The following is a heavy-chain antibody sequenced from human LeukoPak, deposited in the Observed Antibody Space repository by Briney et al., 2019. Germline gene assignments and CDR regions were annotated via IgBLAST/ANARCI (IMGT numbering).Heavy chain of an antibody. Sequence: PSETLSLTCTVSGGSISSTNSYWGWLRQPPGKRPEWIGSIYYSGSSYYNPSLKSRVTISVDTSNNQFSLNLSSVTAADTAVYYCARRVLPDSLWGTPRYRGYFDSWGQGTLVTVSP. CDR2: IYYSGSS. CDR1: GGSISSTNSY. V-gene: IGHV4-39*01. D-gene: IGHD3-16*01. J-gene: IGHJ4*02. CDR3: ARRVLPDSLWGTPRYRGYFDS.